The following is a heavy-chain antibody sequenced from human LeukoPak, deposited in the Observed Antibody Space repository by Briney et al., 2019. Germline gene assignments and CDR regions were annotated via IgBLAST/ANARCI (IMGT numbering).Heavy chain of an antibody. CDR2: IYSDGST. J-gene: IGHJ1*01. D-gene: IGHD6-25*01. CDR1: GLTVTSNY. Sequence: GGSLRLSCAASGLTVTSNYMSWVRQAPGKGLEWVSVIYSDGSTYYADSVKGRFTISRDNSKNTLDLQMFSLRVEDTAVYYCAKEPNSYSSGWYFEDWGQGTLVTVSS. CDR3: AKEPNSYSSGWYFED. V-gene: IGHV3-66*01.